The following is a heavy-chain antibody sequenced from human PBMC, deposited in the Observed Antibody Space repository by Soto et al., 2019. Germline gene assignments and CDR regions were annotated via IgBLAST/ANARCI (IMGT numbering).Heavy chain of an antibody. J-gene: IGHJ6*02. V-gene: IGHV1-69*06. CDR3: ARRGLYYYYGMDV. CDR2: IIPIFGTA. Sequence: SVKVSCKASGGTFSSYAISWVRQAPGQGLEWMGGIIPIFGTANYAQKFQGRVTITADKSTSTAYMELSSLRSEDTAVYYCARRGLYYYYGMDVWGQGTTVTVSS. D-gene: IGHD3-16*01. CDR1: GGTFSSYA.